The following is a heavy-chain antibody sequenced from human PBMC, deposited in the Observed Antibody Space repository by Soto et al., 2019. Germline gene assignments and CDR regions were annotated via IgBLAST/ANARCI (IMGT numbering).Heavy chain of an antibody. D-gene: IGHD3-10*01. Sequence: QVQLVQSGAEVKKPGASVKVSCKASGYTFTSSDINWVRQATGQGLEWMGWMNPNSGNTGYTQKFQGRVTMTRNTSINTAYMELRSLRSEDTAVYYCAKTRGSGSYYNEDYWGQGTLVTVSS. J-gene: IGHJ4*02. V-gene: IGHV1-8*01. CDR2: MNPNSGNT. CDR1: GYTFTSSD. CDR3: AKTRGSGSYYNEDY.